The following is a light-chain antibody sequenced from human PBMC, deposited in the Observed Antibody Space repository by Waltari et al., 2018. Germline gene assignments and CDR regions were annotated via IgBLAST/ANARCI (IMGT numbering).Light chain of an antibody. CDR3: QTGGHGTWV. CDR1: SGHSNNI. CDR2: VNSDGSH. V-gene: IGLV4-69*01. J-gene: IGLJ3*02. Sequence: QLVLTQSPSASASLGASVKLTCTLDSGHSNNIVAWLQRRPEKGPRHLMKVNSDGSHTKGDYIPDRFAGSISGPERYLTISSLQSEDEADYYCQTGGHGTWVFGGGTKLTVV.